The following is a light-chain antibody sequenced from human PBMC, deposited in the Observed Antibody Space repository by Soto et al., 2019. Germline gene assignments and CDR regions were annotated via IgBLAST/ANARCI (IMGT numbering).Light chain of an antibody. V-gene: IGLV1-44*01. CDR3: ATWDDSVYGPV. Sequence: QSVLTQPPSASGTPGQRVTISCSGRSSNIGANPVNWYQQLPGRAPTVLIYSNDQRPSGVPDRFSGSKSGTSASLAISGLQSEDEADYYCATWDDSVYGPVFGGGTKLTVL. J-gene: IGLJ2*01. CDR1: SSNIGANP. CDR2: SND.